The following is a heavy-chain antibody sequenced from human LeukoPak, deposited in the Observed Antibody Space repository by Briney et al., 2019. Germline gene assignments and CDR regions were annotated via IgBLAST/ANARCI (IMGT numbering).Heavy chain of an antibody. CDR1: NDDLSDYY. V-gene: IGHV4-59*01. CDR2: IYKIGNT. Sequence: SETLSLTCIVSNDDLSDYYWGWIRQPPGKGLEWVGHIYKIGNTYYNPSLKSRVTISVDTSKNHFSLKLNSLTAADTAVYYCARGYSTSWTYYFDYWGQGALVTVSS. D-gene: IGHD6-13*01. CDR3: ARGYSTSWTYYFDY. J-gene: IGHJ4*02.